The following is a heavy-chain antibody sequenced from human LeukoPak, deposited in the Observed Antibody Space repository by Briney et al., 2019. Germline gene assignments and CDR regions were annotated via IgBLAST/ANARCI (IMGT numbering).Heavy chain of an antibody. V-gene: IGHV1-2*02. J-gene: IGHJ4*02. CDR1: GHTFTAHY. Sequence: ASVKVSCKASGHTFTAHYIHWVRQGPGQGLEWLGWITLNSGDTHYAQKFQGRLTMTSDTSISTGYMELSRLQFDDTAVYYCARVEDSGSYGFDYWGQGTLVTVSS. CDR3: ARVEDSGSYGFDY. CDR2: ITLNSGDT. D-gene: IGHD1-26*01.